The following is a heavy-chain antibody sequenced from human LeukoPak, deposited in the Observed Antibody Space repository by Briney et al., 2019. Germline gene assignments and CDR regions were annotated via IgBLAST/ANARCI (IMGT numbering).Heavy chain of an antibody. D-gene: IGHD2-21*02. CDR3: ARDRIVVVTSTFDH. V-gene: IGHV3-30-3*01. CDR2: ISYDGSNT. CDR1: GFTFSNYA. Sequence: PGGFLRLSCVASGFTFSNYAMHWVRQASGKGLEWVAVISYDGSNTYYADSVKGRFTISRDNSKITLYLQMNSLRVEDTAVYYCARDRIVVVTSTFDHWGQGTLVTVSS. J-gene: IGHJ4*02.